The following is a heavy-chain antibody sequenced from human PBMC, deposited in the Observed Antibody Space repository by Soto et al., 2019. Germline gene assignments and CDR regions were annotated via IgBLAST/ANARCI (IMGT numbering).Heavy chain of an antibody. V-gene: IGHV1-69*06. J-gene: IGHJ6*02. CDR1: GGAFSTYA. D-gene: IGHD3-16*01. Sequence: QVQLVQSGAEVKEPGSSVKVACQASGGAFSTYAISWVRQAPGQGLEWMGGVIPLFGTSNYLPKFQGRVSIAADRSTETVYMELSRLRFDYTAVYFCARDLKAGGHFGMDVWGQGTTVTVSS. CDR3: ARDLKAGGHFGMDV. CDR2: VIPLFGTS.